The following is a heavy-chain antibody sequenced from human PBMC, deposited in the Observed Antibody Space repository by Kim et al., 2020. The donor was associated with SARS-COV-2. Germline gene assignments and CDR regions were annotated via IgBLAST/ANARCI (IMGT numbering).Heavy chain of an antibody. V-gene: IGHV3-48*02. CDR1: GFTFSSYS. Sequence: GGSLRLSCAASGFTFSSYSMNWVRQAPGKGLEWVSYISSSSSTIYYADSVKGRFTISRDNAKNSLYLQMNSLRDEDTAVYYCARDRTTQIPYYYYYGMDVWGQGTTVTVSS. CDR3: ARDRTTQIPYYYYYGMDV. J-gene: IGHJ6*02. CDR2: ISSSSSTI. D-gene: IGHD4-17*01.